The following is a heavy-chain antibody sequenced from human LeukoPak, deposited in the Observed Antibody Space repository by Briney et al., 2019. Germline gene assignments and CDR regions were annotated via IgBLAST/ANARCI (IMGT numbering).Heavy chain of an antibody. CDR1: GFPFSSFS. CDR2: ISTSSSTI. CDR3: ARVLWELPFDY. Sequence: GGPRGFPGAALGFPFSSFSMNWVRKAQGKGREGVSYISTSSSTIYYADSVKGRFTISRDNAKNSLYLQMNNLRAEDTAVYFCARVLWELPFDYWGQGTLVTVSS. V-gene: IGHV3-48*01. D-gene: IGHD1-26*01. J-gene: IGHJ4*02.